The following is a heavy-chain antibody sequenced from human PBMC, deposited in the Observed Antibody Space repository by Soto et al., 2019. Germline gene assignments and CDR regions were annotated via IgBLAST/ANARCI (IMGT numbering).Heavy chain of an antibody. J-gene: IGHJ5*02. CDR3: ARSRGLVSRPLDL. CDR1: GFTFDDYA. CDR2: ITWNSGDI. V-gene: IGHV3-9*01. D-gene: IGHD3-10*01. Sequence: GGSLRLSCAASGFTFDDYAMHWVRQAPGKGLEWVSGITWNSGDITYTGSVKGRFSISRDNAENSLYLHMNSLRPEDTAFYYCARSRGLVSRPLDLWGQGTLVTV.